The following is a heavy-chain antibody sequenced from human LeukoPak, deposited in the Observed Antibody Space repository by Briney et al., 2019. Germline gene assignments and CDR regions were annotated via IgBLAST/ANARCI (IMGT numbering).Heavy chain of an antibody. Sequence: GGSLRLSCAASGFTVSSNYMSWVRQAPGKGLEWVSVIYSGGSTYYADSVKGRFTISRDNSKNTLYLQMNSLRAEDTAVYYCAREGYCSSTSCYAKYYFDYWGQGTLVTVSS. CDR1: GFTVSSNY. J-gene: IGHJ4*02. D-gene: IGHD2-2*01. V-gene: IGHV3-66*01. CDR2: IYSGGST. CDR3: AREGYCSSTSCYAKYYFDY.